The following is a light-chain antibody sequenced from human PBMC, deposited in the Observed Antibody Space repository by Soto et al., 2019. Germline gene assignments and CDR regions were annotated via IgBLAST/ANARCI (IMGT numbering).Light chain of an antibody. V-gene: IGKV3-15*01. J-gene: IGKJ1*01. Sequence: EIVMTQSPATMSVSPGESATLSCRASKRVSSNLAWYQQKPGQAPRLLIYGASTRATGIPARFSGSGSGTEFTLTISSLQSEDFAVYYWQQYNNWWTFGQGTKVDIK. CDR2: GAS. CDR3: QQYNNWWT. CDR1: KRVSSN.